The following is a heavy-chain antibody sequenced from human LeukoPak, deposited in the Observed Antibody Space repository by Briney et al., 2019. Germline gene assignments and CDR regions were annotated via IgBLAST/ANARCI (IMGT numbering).Heavy chain of an antibody. V-gene: IGHV3-11*04. D-gene: IGHD1-26*01. Sequence: PGGSLRLSCAASGFTFTDYYMSWIRQAPGKGLEWVSYISSSGGTIYYADSVKGRFTISRDNAKNSLYLQMNSLRAEDTAVYYCAREVGDGYYGMDVWGQGTTVTVSS. CDR1: GFTFTDYY. CDR3: AREVGDGYYGMDV. CDR2: ISSSGGTI. J-gene: IGHJ6*02.